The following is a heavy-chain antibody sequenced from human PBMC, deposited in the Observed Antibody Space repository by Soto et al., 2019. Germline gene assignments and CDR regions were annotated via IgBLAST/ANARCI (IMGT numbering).Heavy chain of an antibody. CDR3: AKEGGVGATNYYYGMDV. CDR2: SRGSGGST. J-gene: IGHJ6*02. D-gene: IGHD1-26*01. Sequence: SGGSLRLSCAASGFTFSSYAMSWVRQAPGKGLEWYSGSRGSGGSTYYADSVKGRYTISRENSKNTHYLQMNRRQAGDTAVYDCAKEGGVGATNYYYGMDVWGQGTTVTVSS. V-gene: IGHV3-23*01. CDR1: GFTFSSYA.